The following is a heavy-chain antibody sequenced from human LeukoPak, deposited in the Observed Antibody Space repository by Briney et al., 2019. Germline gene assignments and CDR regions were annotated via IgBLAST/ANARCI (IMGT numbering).Heavy chain of an antibody. V-gene: IGHV3-74*01. D-gene: IGHD6-6*01. CDR1: GFTFDDYA. Sequence: QPGGSLRLSCAASGFTFDDYAMHWVRQAPGKGLVWVSRINTDGSSTSYADSVKGRFTISRDNAKNTLYLQMNSLRVEDTAVYYCARIGSLSPFDWGQGTLVTVSS. CDR3: ARIGSLSPFD. J-gene: IGHJ4*02. CDR2: INTDGSST.